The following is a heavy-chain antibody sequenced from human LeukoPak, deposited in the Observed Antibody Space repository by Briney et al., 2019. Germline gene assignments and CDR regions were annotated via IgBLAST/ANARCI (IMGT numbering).Heavy chain of an antibody. D-gene: IGHD5-24*01. V-gene: IGHV3-7*01. J-gene: IGHJ3*02. CDR1: GFSFSTHW. CDR2: IKQDGSVI. Sequence: QTGGSLRLSSAASGFSFSTHWMSWFRQAPGKGLEWVALIKQDGSVIHYVDSVKGRFTISRDNAKNSLSLQMNSLRADDTAVYYCAGDEGWTFDIWGQGTKVTVSS. CDR3: AGDEGWTFDI.